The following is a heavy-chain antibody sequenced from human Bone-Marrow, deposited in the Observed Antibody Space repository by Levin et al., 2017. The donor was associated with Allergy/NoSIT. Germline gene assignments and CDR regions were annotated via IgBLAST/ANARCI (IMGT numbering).Heavy chain of an antibody. V-gene: IGHV4-39*01. D-gene: IGHD5-12*01. Sequence: SETLSLTCTVSGGSISSSSYYWGWIRQPPGKGLEWIGSIYYSGSTYYNPSLKSRVTISVDTSKNQFSLKLSSVTAADTAVYYCARHGGYSGYDYIIDYWGQGTLVTVSS. CDR3: ARHGGYSGYDYIIDY. J-gene: IGHJ4*02. CDR1: GGSISSSSYY. CDR2: IYYSGST.